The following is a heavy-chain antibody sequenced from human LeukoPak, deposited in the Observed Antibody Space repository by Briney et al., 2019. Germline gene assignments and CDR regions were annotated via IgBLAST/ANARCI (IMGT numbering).Heavy chain of an antibody. Sequence: GRSLRLSCAASGFTFTSYAMGWVRQAPGKGLEWVSAISSGGSTYYADSVQGRFTISRDNSKNTLYLQMNSLRAEDTAVFYCAGHPTATYYFDFWGQGTLVTVSS. D-gene: IGHD4-11*01. V-gene: IGHV3-23*01. CDR3: AGHPTATYYFDF. CDR1: GFTFTSYA. CDR2: ISSGGST. J-gene: IGHJ4*02.